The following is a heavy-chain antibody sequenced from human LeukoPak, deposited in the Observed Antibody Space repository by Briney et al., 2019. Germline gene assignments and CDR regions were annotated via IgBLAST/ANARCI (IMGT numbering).Heavy chain of an antibody. Sequence: PGGSLRPSCAAAGSTFSSHATRWVRQAPGKGLEWVSAISGSGGSTYYADSVKGRFTISRDNSKNTLYLQMNGLRAEDTAVYYCATLIVGAGPSWGQGTLVTVSS. V-gene: IGHV3-23*01. CDR3: ATLIVGAGPS. CDR1: GSTFSSHA. J-gene: IGHJ5*02. CDR2: ISGSGGST. D-gene: IGHD1-26*01.